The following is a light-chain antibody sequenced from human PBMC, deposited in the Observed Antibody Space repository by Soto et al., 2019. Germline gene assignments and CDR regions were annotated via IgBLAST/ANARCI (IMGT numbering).Light chain of an antibody. J-gene: IGLJ3*02. Sequence: QSVLTQPASVSGSPGQSITISCTGSSSDVGGYNYVSWYQQHPGKAPKVMIYDVSNRPSGVSNRFSGSKSGNTASLTISGLQAEDEADYFCGSYTSSDSWVFGGGTKVTVL. CDR1: SSDVGGYNY. CDR3: GSYTSSDSWV. V-gene: IGLV2-14*03. CDR2: DVS.